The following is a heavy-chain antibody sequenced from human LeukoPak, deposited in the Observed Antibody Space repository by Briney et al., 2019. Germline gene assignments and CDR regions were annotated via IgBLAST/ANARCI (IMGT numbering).Heavy chain of an antibody. V-gene: IGHV3-48*04. Sequence: GGSLRLSCAASGFTFSSYSMNWVRQAPGKGLEWISYISPNSRTIYYADSVKGRFTISRDNANNSLSLQMNSLRAEDTAVYYCPRITAYDDSWGQGTLVTVSS. CDR2: ISPNSRTI. CDR3: PRITAYDDS. D-gene: IGHD1-20*01. J-gene: IGHJ5*01. CDR1: GFTFSSYS.